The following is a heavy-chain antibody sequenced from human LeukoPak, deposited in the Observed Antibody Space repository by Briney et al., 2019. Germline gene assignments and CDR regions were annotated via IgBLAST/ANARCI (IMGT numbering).Heavy chain of an antibody. J-gene: IGHJ4*02. Sequence: GGSLRLSCAASGFTFSTYGMHWVRQVPGKGLEWVAVISYDGSNKYYADSVKGRFTISRDNSKNTLYLQMNSLRAEDTAVYYCAKERSPKGFKYYFDYWGQGTLVTVSS. V-gene: IGHV3-30*18. CDR3: AKERSPKGFKYYFDY. CDR2: ISYDGSNK. CDR1: GFTFSTYG.